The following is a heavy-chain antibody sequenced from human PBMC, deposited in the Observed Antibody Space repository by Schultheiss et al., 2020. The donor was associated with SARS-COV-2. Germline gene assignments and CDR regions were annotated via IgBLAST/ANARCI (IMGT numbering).Heavy chain of an antibody. Sequence: GGSLRLSCKASGYTFTSYDINWVRQAPGQGPEWMGWMNANNGKTGYAQKLQGRITMTRDSSISTAYMELSSLRSQDTAVYYCARGDYSDNSGFYVDAFDIWGQGTMVTVSS. CDR1: GYTFTSYD. CDR2: MNANNGKT. CDR3: ARGDYSDNSGFYVDAFDI. V-gene: IGHV1-8*01. J-gene: IGHJ3*02. D-gene: IGHD3-22*01.